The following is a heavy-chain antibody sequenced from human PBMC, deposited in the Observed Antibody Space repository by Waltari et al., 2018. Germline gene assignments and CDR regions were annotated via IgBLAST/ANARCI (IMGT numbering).Heavy chain of an antibody. CDR3: AKDGYYGPGWYFDY. CDR2: ISGSGGST. V-gene: IGHV3-23*01. J-gene: IGHJ4*02. CDR1: GFTFSSYA. Sequence: EVQLLESGGGLVQPGGSLRLSCAASGFTFSSYAMSWVRQAPGKGLEWVSAISGSGGSTYYADAVKGRFTISRDNSKNTLYLQMNSLRAEDTAVYYCAKDGYYGPGWYFDYWGQGTLVTVSA. D-gene: IGHD3-10*01.